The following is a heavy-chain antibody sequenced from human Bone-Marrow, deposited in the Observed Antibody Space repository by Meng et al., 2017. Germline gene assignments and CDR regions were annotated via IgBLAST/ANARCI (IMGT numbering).Heavy chain of an antibody. Sequence: GESLKISCAASGFTFSSYWMHWVRQAPGKGLVWVSRINSDGSSTSYADSVKGRFTISRDNAKNSLYLQMNSLRAEDTAVYYCARDPRKGGLTGYYSYYYYGMDVWGQGTTVTVSS. CDR1: GFTFSSYW. CDR2: INSDGSST. J-gene: IGHJ6*02. CDR3: ARDPRKGGLTGYYSYYYYGMDV. V-gene: IGHV3-74*01. D-gene: IGHD3-9*01.